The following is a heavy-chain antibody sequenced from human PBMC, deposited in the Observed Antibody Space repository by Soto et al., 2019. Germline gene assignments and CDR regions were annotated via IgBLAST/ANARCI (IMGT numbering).Heavy chain of an antibody. Sequence: SETLSLTCTVSGGSISSGGYYWSWIRQHPGKGLEWIGYIYYSGSTYYNPSLKSRVTISVDRSKNQFSLKLSSVTAADTAVYYCARDYGSGWFDPWGQGTLVTVSS. D-gene: IGHD3-10*01. J-gene: IGHJ5*02. CDR1: GGSISSGGYY. CDR2: IYYSGST. CDR3: ARDYGSGWFDP. V-gene: IGHV4-31*03.